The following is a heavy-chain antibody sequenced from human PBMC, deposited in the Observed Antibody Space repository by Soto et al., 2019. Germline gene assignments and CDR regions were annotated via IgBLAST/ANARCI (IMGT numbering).Heavy chain of an antibody. CDR3: ARSSREGRRGGYYFDS. V-gene: IGHV4-31*03. CDR2: IHYSGNT. Sequence: QVQLQESGPGLVKPSETLSLSCSVSGGSISSGGYYWSWIRQHPVKGLEWIAYIHYSGNTYYNPSLKSRVTISVDTSKNQLSLKLSSVTAADTAVDYSARSSREGRRGGYYFDSWGQGTLVTVSS. J-gene: IGHJ4*02. D-gene: IGHD6-6*01. CDR1: GGSISSGGYY.